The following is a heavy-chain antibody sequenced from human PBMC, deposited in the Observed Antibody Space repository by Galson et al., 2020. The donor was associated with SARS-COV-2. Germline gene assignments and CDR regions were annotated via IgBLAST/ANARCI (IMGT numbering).Heavy chain of an antibody. Sequence: GESLKISCAAPGFTFTLHPMHWVRQAPGQGLDWVAVILYDGSSKFYAGSVQGRFTISRDNSKNTLYLQMNNLRADDTGVYYCVRDTLGEKLELDYWGQGTLVTVSS. CDR2: ILYDGSSK. D-gene: IGHD3-16*01. V-gene: IGHV3-30*01. CDR3: VRDTLGEKLELDY. CDR1: GFTFTLHP. J-gene: IGHJ4*02.